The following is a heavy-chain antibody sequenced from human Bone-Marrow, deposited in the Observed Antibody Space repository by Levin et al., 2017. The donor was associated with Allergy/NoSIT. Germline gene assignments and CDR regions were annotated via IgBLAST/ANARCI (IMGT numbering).Heavy chain of an antibody. CDR1: GFTFSRYW. V-gene: IGHV3-74*01. CDR2: INSDESST. D-gene: IGHD1-1*01. J-gene: IGHJ4*02. Sequence: QPGGSLRLSCAASGFTFSRYWMHWVRQAPGKGLVWVSRINSDESSTSYADSVKGRFTISRDNAKNTLYLQMNSLRAEDTAVYYCARAGYDTNWRRFDSWGQGTLVTVSS. CDR3: ARAGYDTNWRRFDS.